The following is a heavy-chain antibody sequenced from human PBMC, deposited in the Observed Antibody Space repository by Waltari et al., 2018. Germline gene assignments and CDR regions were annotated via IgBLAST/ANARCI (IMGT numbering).Heavy chain of an antibody. V-gene: IGHV1-69*04. CDR2: IIPIFGKA. D-gene: IGHD1-7*01. CDR3: ARDEMFGGITGTTSYFDY. CDR1: GGTFSSYA. Sequence: QVQLVQSGAEVKKPGSSVKVSCKASGGTFSSYAISWVRQAPGQGLEWMGRIIPIFGKANDAQKFQGRVTITADKSTSTAYMELSSLRSEDTAVYYCARDEMFGGITGTTSYFDYWGQGTLVTVSS. J-gene: IGHJ4*02.